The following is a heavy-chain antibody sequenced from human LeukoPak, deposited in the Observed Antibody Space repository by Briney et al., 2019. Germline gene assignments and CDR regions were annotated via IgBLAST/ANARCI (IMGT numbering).Heavy chain of an antibody. CDR2: TYYTGST. CDR1: GXSISSRSDY. V-gene: IGHV4-39*01. J-gene: IGHJ6*02. D-gene: IGHD6-13*01. CDR3: ARLGAAPGPPHYFYYGMDV. Sequence: SETLSLTWSVSGXSISSRSDYWGWVRQPPGEGLEWIGSTYYTGSTYYNPSLRSRVSISGDTSKNQVSLKVNSVTAADTAVYYCARLGAAPGPPHYFYYGMDVWGQVTTVTVS.